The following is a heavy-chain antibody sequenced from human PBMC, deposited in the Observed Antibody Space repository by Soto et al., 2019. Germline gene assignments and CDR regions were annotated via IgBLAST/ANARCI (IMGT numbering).Heavy chain of an antibody. CDR2: INHSGST. V-gene: IGHV4-34*01. J-gene: IGHJ4*02. Sequence: SETLSLTCAVYGGSFSGYYWSWIRQPPGKGLEWIGEINHSGSTNYNPSLKSRVTISVDTSKNQFSLKLSSVTAADTAVYYCARVTRGYYTIDYWGQGTLVTV. CDR1: GGSFSGYY. CDR3: ARVTRGYYTIDY. D-gene: IGHD3-3*01.